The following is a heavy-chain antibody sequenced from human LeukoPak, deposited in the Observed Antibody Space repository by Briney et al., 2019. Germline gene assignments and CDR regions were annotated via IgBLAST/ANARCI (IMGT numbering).Heavy chain of an antibody. J-gene: IGHJ4*02. V-gene: IGHV4-59*01. D-gene: IGHD5-12*01. CDR1: GGSISGYY. Sequence: PSETLSPTCTVSGGSISGYYWSWIRQPPGKGLEWIRYIYYSGSTNYNPSLKSRVTISVDTSKNQFSLKLSSVTAADTAVHYCASYSGYDKTFDYWGQGTLVTVSS. CDR3: ASYSGYDKTFDY. CDR2: IYYSGST.